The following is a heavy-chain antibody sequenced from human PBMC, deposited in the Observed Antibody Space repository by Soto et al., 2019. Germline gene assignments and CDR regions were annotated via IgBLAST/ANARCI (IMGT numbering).Heavy chain of an antibody. D-gene: IGHD2-15*01. CDR2: INSDGSST. J-gene: IGHJ4*02. Sequence: EVQLVESGGGLVQPGGSLRLSCAASGFTFSSYWMHWVRQAPGKGLVWVSRINSDGSSTSYADSVKGRFTIYRDNAKNTLYLQMTSLRAEDTAVYYCARVYCSGGGCYHLDYWGQVTLVTVSS. V-gene: IGHV3-74*01. CDR1: GFTFSSYW. CDR3: ARVYCSGGGCYHLDY.